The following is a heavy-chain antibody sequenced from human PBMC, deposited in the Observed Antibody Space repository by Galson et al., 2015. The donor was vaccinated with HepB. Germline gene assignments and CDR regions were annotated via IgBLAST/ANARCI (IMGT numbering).Heavy chain of an antibody. J-gene: IGHJ5*02. CDR2: IRGDGIEI. V-gene: IGHV3-74*01. CDR1: GLSLSNYW. D-gene: IGHD1-14*01. CDR3: AGDITPGGVS. Sequence: SLRLSCAASGLSLSNYWMHWVRQVPGKGLVWVSRIRGDGIEINYADSVKGRFTISRDNAKNTLYLQMNSLRAEDSAVYYCAGDITPGGVSWSQGTLVTVSS.